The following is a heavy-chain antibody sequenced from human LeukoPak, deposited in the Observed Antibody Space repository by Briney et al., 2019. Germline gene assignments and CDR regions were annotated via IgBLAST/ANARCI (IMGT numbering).Heavy chain of an antibody. Sequence: SETLSLTCAVYGGSLNHYYWSWIRQPPGKGLEWIGEIDRLGRTNYSPSLKNRVTISIDTSKNQFSLKLTTVTAADPALYYCARPVDCRSTYCSGPFHSWGQGRLVTVSS. CDR3: ARPVDCRSTYCSGPFHS. V-gene: IGHV4-34*01. J-gene: IGHJ4*02. CDR2: IDRLGRT. D-gene: IGHD2-2*01. CDR1: GGSLNHYY.